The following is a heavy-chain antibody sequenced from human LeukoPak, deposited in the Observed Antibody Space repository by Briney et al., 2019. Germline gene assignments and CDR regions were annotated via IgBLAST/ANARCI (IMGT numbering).Heavy chain of an antibody. CDR3: AKGNRFGFWSGPGFSWYFDV. V-gene: IGHV3-23*01. D-gene: IGHD3-3*01. Sequence: GGSLRLSCTASGFNFNIYGMNWVRQAPGKGLEWVSTISGSGASTYYADSVKGRFSISRDNSKNTVHLQMNSLRPEDTASYYCAKGNRFGFWSGPGFSWYFDVWGRGTLVTVSS. CDR2: ISGSGAST. J-gene: IGHJ2*01. CDR1: GFNFNIYG.